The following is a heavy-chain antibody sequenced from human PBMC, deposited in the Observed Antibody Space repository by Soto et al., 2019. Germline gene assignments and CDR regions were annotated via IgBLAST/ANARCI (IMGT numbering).Heavy chain of an antibody. CDR1: GYTFSSYG. V-gene: IGHV1-18*04. J-gene: IGHJ5*02. Sequence: GSVKVSCKASGYTFSSYGISWVRQAPGQGLEWMGWISIESGNRNLAQKFQARVSLTTEKSTRTAYMEMRSLRPDDTAVYYCARDQVAVAGADHWFDPWGQGTQVTVSS. CDR3: ARDQVAVAGADHWFDP. CDR2: ISIESGNR. D-gene: IGHD6-19*01.